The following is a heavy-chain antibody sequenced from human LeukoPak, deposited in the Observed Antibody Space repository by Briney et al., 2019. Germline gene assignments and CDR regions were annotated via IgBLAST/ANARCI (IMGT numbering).Heavy chain of an antibody. CDR2: ISWNSGSI. CDR3: AKDIRRYYYGSGSYQS. Sequence: GRSLRLSCAASGFTFDDYAMHWVRQAPGKGLEWVSGISWNSGSIGYADSVKGRFTISRDNAKNSLYLQMNSLRAEDTALYYCAKDIRRYYYGSGSYQSWGQGTLVTVSS. CDR1: GFTFDDYA. J-gene: IGHJ4*02. V-gene: IGHV3-9*01. D-gene: IGHD3-10*01.